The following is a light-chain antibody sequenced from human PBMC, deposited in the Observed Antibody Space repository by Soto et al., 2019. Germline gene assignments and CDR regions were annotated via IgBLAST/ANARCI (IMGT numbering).Light chain of an antibody. J-gene: IGLJ1*01. CDR1: SSVVGGYNY. CDR3: SSYTGSTTYV. CDR2: DVS. V-gene: IGLV2-14*01. Sequence: QSVLTQPASVSGSPGQSITISCPGTSSVVGGYNYVSWYQQHPGKAPKLMIYDVSNRPSGVSNRFSGSKSGNTASLTISGLQAEDEADYYCSSYTGSTTYVFGIGTKVTVL.